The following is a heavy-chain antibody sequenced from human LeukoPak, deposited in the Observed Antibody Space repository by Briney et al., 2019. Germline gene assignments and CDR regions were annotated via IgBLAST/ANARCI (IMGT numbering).Heavy chain of an antibody. CDR1: GGSISSSSYY. CDR3: ARVLYSSGWPTGNWFDP. CDR2: IYYGGRT. Sequence: SETLSLTCTVSGGSISSSSYYWGWLRQPPGQGLEWIVSIYYGGRTYYNPSLKSRLTISVDTSKNQFSLKLSSVTAADTAVYYCARVLYSSGWPTGNWFDPWGQGTLVTVSS. J-gene: IGHJ5*02. V-gene: IGHV4-39*07. D-gene: IGHD6-19*01.